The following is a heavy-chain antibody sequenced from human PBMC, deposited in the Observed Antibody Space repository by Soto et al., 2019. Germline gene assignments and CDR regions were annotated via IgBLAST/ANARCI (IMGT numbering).Heavy chain of an antibody. J-gene: IGHJ4*02. CDR2: INAGNGNT. CDR1: GYTFTSYA. D-gene: IGHD6-6*01. Sequence: ASVKVSCKASGYTFTSYAMHWVRQAPGQRLEWMGWINAGNGNTKYSQKFQGRVTITRDTSASTAYMELSSLRSEDTAVYYCAREGTIAARLVWDYFDYWGQGTLVTVSS. CDR3: AREGTIAARLVWDYFDY. V-gene: IGHV1-3*01.